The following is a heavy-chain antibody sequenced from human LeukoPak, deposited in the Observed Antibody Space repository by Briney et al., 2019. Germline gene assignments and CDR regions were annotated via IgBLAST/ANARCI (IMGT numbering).Heavy chain of an antibody. CDR1: GFTFSDHY. CDR3: ARGYSSSWHEFDY. CDR2: IRNKANSYTT. D-gene: IGHD6-13*01. V-gene: IGHV3-72*01. Sequence: GGSLRLSCAASGFTFSDHYMDWVRQAPGKGLEWVGRIRNKANSYTTEYAASVKGRFTISRDDSKNSLYLQMNSLKTEDTAVYYCARGYSSSWHEFDYWGQGTLVTVSS. J-gene: IGHJ4*02.